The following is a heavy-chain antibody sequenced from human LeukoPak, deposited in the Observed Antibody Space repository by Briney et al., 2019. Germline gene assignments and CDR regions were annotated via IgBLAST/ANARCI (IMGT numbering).Heavy chain of an antibody. CDR3: ARADYDSSGYYIDDY. J-gene: IGHJ4*02. V-gene: IGHV4-30-4*08. D-gene: IGHD3-22*01. CDR2: IYYSGST. CDR1: GGSISSGDYY. Sequence: TSQTLSLTXTVSGGSISSGDYYWSWIRQPPGKGLEWIGYIYYSGSTYYNPSLKSRVTISVDTSKNQFSLKLSSVTAADTAVYYCARADYDSSGYYIDDYWGQGTLVTVSS.